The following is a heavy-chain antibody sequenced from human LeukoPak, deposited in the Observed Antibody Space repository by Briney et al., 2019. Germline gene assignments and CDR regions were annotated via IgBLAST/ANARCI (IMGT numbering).Heavy chain of an antibody. CDR3: AKGPYYDFWSGSYYFDY. V-gene: IGHV3-23*01. CDR1: GFTFSSYA. D-gene: IGHD3-3*01. CDR2: ISGSGGST. J-gene: IGHJ4*01. Sequence: GGSLRLSCAASGFTFSSYAMSWVRQAPGKGLEWVSAISGSGGSTYYADSVKGRFTISRDNSKNTLYLQMNSLRAEDTAVDYCAKGPYYDFWSGSYYFDYWGHGTLVTVSS.